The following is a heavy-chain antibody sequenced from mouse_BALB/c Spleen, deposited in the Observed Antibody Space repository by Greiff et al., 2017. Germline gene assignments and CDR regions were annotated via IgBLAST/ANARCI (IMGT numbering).Heavy chain of an antibody. J-gene: IGHJ4*01. Sequence: QVQLQQSGAELARPGASVKLSCKASGYTFTSYWMQWVKQRPGQGLEWIGAIYPGDGDTRYTQKFKGKATLTADKSSSTAYMQLSSLASEDSAVYYCARNRGYGSSYEAMDYWGQGTSVTVSS. V-gene: IGHV1-87*01. CDR3: ARNRGYGSSYEAMDY. CDR1: GYTFTSYW. CDR2: IYPGDGDT. D-gene: IGHD1-1*01.